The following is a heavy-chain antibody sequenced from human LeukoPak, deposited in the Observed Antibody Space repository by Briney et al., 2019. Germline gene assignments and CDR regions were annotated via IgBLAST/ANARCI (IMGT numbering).Heavy chain of an antibody. J-gene: IGHJ4*02. D-gene: IGHD4/OR15-4a*01. CDR3: ASGDYGDPPLNY. Sequence: ASVKVSCKASGYTFTGYYMHWVRQAPGQGRQWMGWINPNTGGTNYAQKFQGRVTMTRDTSISTAYMELSRLRSDDTAVYYCASGDYGDPPLNYWGQGTLVTVSS. CDR2: INPNTGGT. V-gene: IGHV1-2*02. CDR1: GYTFTGYY.